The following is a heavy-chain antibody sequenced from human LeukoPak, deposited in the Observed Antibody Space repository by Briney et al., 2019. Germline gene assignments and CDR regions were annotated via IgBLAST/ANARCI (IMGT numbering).Heavy chain of an antibody. CDR3: AHSKSWWLRAAATSDY. CDR1: GFSLSTSGVG. V-gene: IGHV2-5*02. Sequence: SGPTLVNPTQTLTLICTFSGFSLSTSGVGVGWIRQPPGKALEWLALIYWDDDKRYSPSLKSRLTITKDTSKNQVVLTMTNMDPVDTATYYCAHSKSWWLRAAATSDYWGQGTLVTVSS. CDR2: IYWDDDK. J-gene: IGHJ4*02. D-gene: IGHD5-12*01.